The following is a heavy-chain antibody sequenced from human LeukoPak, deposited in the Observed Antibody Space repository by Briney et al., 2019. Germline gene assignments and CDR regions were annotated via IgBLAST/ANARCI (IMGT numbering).Heavy chain of an antibody. D-gene: IGHD4/OR15-4a*01. CDR1: GFTFSSYA. Sequence: GGSLRLSCAASGFTFSSYAMHWVRQAPGKGLEWVALISYDGSNKYYADSVKGRFTISRDNSKNTLYLQMNSLRAEDTAVYYCAGDSNYADAFDIWGQGTMVTVSS. J-gene: IGHJ3*02. V-gene: IGHV3-30*04. CDR3: AGDSNYADAFDI. CDR2: ISYDGSNK.